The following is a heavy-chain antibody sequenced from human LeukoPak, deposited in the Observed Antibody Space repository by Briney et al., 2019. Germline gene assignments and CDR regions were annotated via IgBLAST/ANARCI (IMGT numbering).Heavy chain of an antibody. J-gene: IGHJ4*02. Sequence: PWGSLRLSCAASGFTFSSYAMSWVRQAPGKGLEWVSAISGSGGSTYYADSVKGRFTISRDNSKDTLYLQMNSLRAEDTAVYYCAKGTDFGVVTTFDYWGQGTLVTVSS. V-gene: IGHV3-23*01. CDR2: ISGSGGST. D-gene: IGHD3-3*01. CDR1: GFTFSSYA. CDR3: AKGTDFGVVTTFDY.